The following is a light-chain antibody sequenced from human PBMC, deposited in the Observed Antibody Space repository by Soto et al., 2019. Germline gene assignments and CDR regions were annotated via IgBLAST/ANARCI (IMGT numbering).Light chain of an antibody. CDR3: ATWDDSLNGYVV. CDR1: SSNIGSNT. J-gene: IGLJ2*01. V-gene: IGLV1-44*01. Sequence: QSVLTQPPSASGTPGQRVTISCSGSSSNIGSNTVNWYQQLPGTAPKLLIYSNKQRPSGVPDRFSGSKSGTSASLAISGLHAEDEADYYCATWDDSLNGYVVFGGGTKLTVL. CDR2: SNK.